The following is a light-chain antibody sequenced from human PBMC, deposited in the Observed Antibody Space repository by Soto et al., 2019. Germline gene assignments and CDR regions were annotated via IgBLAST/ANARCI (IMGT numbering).Light chain of an antibody. J-gene: IGLJ1*01. V-gene: IGLV2-14*01. CDR2: DVD. CDR1: SSDVVGYNY. CDR3: SSYSSNSTPNYV. Sequence: QSVLTQPASVSGSPGQSITISCTGTSSDVVGYNYVSWYQQHPGTAPKLIIYDVDNRPSGVSSRFSGSKSGNTASLTISGLQAEDEADYYCSSYSSNSTPNYVFGTGTKVTVL.